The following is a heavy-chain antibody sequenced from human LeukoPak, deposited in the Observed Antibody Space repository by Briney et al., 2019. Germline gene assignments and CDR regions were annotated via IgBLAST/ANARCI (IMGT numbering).Heavy chain of an antibody. V-gene: IGHV5-51*01. D-gene: IGHD3-22*01. CDR2: IYPGDSAT. J-gene: IGHJ4*02. Sequence: PGASLKISYEGSGSSFTSYWIGWVRPLPGKGLEWMGIIYPGDSATRDSPSFQGQVTISADKPISTAYLQWSSLKASDTAMYYCARLPVGYYDSSGPIDYWGQGTLVTVSS. CDR1: GSSFTSYW. CDR3: ARLPVGYYDSSGPIDY.